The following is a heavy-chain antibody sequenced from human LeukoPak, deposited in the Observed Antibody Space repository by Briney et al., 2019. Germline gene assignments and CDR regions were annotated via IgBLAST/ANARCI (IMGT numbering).Heavy chain of an antibody. CDR3: AREVTPPYSDTSGYYDAFDI. D-gene: IGHD3-22*01. J-gene: IGHJ3*02. CDR1: GFTFSSYG. V-gene: IGHV3-23*01. Sequence: GGTLRLSCAASGFTFSSYGMSWVRQAPGKGLEWVSAISGSGGSTYYADSVKGRFTVSRDNAKNSLFLHMNSLRAEDTSIYYCAREVTPPYSDTSGYYDAFDIWGQGTMVTVSS. CDR2: ISGSGGST.